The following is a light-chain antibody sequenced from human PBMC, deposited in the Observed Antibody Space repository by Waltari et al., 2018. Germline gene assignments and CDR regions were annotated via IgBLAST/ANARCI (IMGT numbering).Light chain of an antibody. CDR3: QQGYNTPYS. CDR1: QGISSW. CDR2: AAS. J-gene: IGKJ2*03. V-gene: IGKV1-12*01. Sequence: DIQMTQSPSSLSASVGDKVTITCRASQGISSWLAWYQQKPGKAPKLLIYAASSLQSGVPSRFSCSGSGTDYTLTISSLQPEDFATYYCQQGYNTPYSFGQGTKVDIK.